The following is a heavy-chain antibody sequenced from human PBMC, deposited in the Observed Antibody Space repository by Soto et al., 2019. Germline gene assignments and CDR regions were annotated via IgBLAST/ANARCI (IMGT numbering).Heavy chain of an antibody. CDR3: ARMSYYYDKWYFDL. CDR1: GGSISNNDYY. CDR2: VYYSGSS. D-gene: IGHD3-22*01. V-gene: IGHV4-30-4*01. J-gene: IGHJ2*01. Sequence: SETLSLTCTVSGGSISNNDYYWIWIRQTPGKGLEWIGYVYYSGSSDYIPSLKSRLSMSIDTSKNQFSLRLSSVTAADTAIYYCARMSYYYDKWYFDLWGRGTLVTVSS.